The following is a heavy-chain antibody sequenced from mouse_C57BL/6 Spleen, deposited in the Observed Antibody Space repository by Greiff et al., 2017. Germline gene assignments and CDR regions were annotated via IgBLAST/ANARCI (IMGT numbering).Heavy chain of an antibody. Sequence: QVQLQQPDAELVKPGASVKISCKVSGYTFTDHTIHWMKQRPEQGLEWIGYIYPRDGSTKYNEKFKGKATLTADKSSSTAYMQLNSLTSEDSAVYFCASWPKLGLYCFDYWSQGTTLTVSS. J-gene: IGHJ2*01. V-gene: IGHV1-78*01. CDR2: IYPRDGST. CDR1: GYTFTDHT. CDR3: ASWPKLGLYCFDY.